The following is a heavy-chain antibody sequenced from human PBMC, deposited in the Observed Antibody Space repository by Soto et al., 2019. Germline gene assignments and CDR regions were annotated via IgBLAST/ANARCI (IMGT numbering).Heavy chain of an antibody. J-gene: IGHJ6*02. CDR1: GFTFDDYA. D-gene: IGHD2-2*01. CDR3: AKSQGGDIVLVPADFYYYGMDV. Sequence: EVQLVESGGGLVQPGRSLRLSCAASGFTFDDYAMHWVRQAPGKGLEWVSGISWNSGLICYADSVKGRFTISRDNAKNSMYLRMNSLRAEDTSLYYCAKSQGGDIVLVPADFYYYGMDVWGQGTTVTVSS. CDR2: ISWNSGLI. V-gene: IGHV3-9*01.